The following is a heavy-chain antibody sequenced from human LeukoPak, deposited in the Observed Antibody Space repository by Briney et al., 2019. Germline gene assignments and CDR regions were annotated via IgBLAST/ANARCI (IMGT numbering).Heavy chain of an antibody. CDR3: ARLYVPHDFWSGYQFPRANYYYYYMDV. D-gene: IGHD3-3*01. V-gene: IGHV1-2*02. Sequence: ASVKVSCKASGYTFAGYYMHWVRQAPGQGLEWMGWINPNSGGTNYAPKFQGRVTMTRDKSISTAYMELSRMRSDDTAVYYCARLYVPHDFWSGYQFPRANYYYYYMDVWGKGTTVTVSS. J-gene: IGHJ6*03. CDR2: INPNSGGT. CDR1: GYTFAGYY.